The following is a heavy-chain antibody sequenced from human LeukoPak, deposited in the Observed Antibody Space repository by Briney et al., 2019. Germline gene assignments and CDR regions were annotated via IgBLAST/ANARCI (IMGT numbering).Heavy chain of an antibody. CDR1: GFTFSSYR. J-gene: IGHJ4*02. Sequence: PRGSLRLSCAASGFTFSSYRMNWGREAPGKGLEWGAVISYDVSNKYYADSVKGRFAISRDNSKNTPYLQMNSLRAEDTAVYYCAKDLEPGIAAAGIRGPPYYWGQGTLVTVSS. CDR2: ISYDVSNK. CDR3: AKDLEPGIAAAGIRGPPYY. V-gene: IGHV3-30*18. D-gene: IGHD6-13*01.